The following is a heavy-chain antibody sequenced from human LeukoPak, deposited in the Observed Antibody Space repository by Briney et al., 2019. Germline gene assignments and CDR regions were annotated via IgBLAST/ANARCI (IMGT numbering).Heavy chain of an antibody. CDR2: ISYDGSNK. Sequence: GGSLRLSCAASGFTFSSYGMHWVRQAPGKGLEWVAVISYDGSNKYYADSVKGRFTISRDNSKNTLYLQMNSLRAEDTAVYYCAKILQRWLQSGGAFDTWGQGTMVTVSS. CDR1: GFTFSSYG. D-gene: IGHD5-24*01. V-gene: IGHV3-30*18. J-gene: IGHJ3*02. CDR3: AKILQRWLQSGGAFDT.